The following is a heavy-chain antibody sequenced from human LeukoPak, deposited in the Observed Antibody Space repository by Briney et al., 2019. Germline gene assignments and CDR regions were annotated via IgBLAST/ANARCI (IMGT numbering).Heavy chain of an antibody. V-gene: IGHV3-66*02. CDR2: IYSGGST. Sequence: GGSLRLSCAASGFTVSSNYTSWVRQAPGKGLEWVSVIYSGGSTYYADSVKGRFTISRDNSKNTLYLQMNSLRAEDTAVYYCASFSPDYYYYMDVWGKGTTVTVSS. CDR3: ASFSPDYYYYMDV. J-gene: IGHJ6*03. CDR1: GFTVSSNY. D-gene: IGHD2/OR15-2a*01.